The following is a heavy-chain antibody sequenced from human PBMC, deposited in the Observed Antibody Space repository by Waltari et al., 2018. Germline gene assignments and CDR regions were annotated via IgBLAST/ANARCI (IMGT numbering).Heavy chain of an antibody. D-gene: IGHD6-13*01. Sequence: QVQLQESGPGLVKPSETLSLTCAVSGYSISSGYYWGWIRQPPGKGLEWIGSIYHSGSTYYNPSLKSRVTKSVDTSKNQFSLKLSSVTAADTAVYYCARLGKSTAAGRGYYWGQGTLVTVSS. J-gene: IGHJ4*02. CDR1: GYSISSGYY. CDR2: IYHSGST. V-gene: IGHV4-38-2*01. CDR3: ARLGKSTAAGRGYY.